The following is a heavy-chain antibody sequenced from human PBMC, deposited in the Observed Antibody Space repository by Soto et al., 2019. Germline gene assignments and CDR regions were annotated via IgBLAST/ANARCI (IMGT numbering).Heavy chain of an antibody. V-gene: IGHV3-15*07. Sequence: EVQLVESGGGLVKPGESLRLSCAASGFSFRNAWMNWVRQAPGRGLEWVGRIKSKADGGTTDYAAPVRDRFIISRDDLKNTLYLQMNSLEIEDTAVYYCTRTYHDGSESYYFQYWGQGTLVTVSS. CDR2: IKSKADGGTT. CDR3: TRTYHDGSESYYFQY. CDR1: GFSFRNAW. D-gene: IGHD3-10*01. J-gene: IGHJ1*01.